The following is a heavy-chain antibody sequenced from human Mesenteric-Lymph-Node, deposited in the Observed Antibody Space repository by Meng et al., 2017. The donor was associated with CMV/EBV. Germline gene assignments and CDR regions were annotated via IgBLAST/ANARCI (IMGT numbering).Heavy chain of an antibody. CDR2: IYYSGST. Sequence: SETLSLTCAVYGGSFSGYYWSWIRQPPGKGLEWIGYIYYSGSTNYNPSLKSRVTISVDTSKNQFSLKLSSVTAADTAVYYCARGESTYYYDSSGYYYWGQGTLVTVSS. CDR1: GGSFSGYY. J-gene: IGHJ4*02. V-gene: IGHV4-59*01. D-gene: IGHD3-22*01. CDR3: ARGESTYYYDSSGYYY.